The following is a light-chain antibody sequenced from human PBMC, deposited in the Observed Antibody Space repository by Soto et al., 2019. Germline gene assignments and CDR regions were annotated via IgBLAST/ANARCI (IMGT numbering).Light chain of an antibody. CDR2: AAY. J-gene: IGKJ4*01. Sequence: DFQMTQSTSSLSASVGDRVTITCRASQGIGNYLAWYQQKPGQVPKLLIHAAYTLHSGVPSRFSGRGSGTDFTLPISSLQPEDVATYYCQNYHDALLTFGGGTKVDIK. V-gene: IGKV1-27*01. CDR1: QGIGNY. CDR3: QNYHDALLT.